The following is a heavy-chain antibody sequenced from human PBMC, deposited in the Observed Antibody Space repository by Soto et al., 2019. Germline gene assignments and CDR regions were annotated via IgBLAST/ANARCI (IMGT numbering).Heavy chain of an antibody. Sequence: QVQLVQSGAEVKKPGASVKVSCKASGYTFTSYGISWVRQAPGQGLEWMGWISAYNGNTNYAQKLQGRVTMTTDTSTSAAYMELRSLRSDDTAVYYCARDVWGQLVSPPFDYWGQGTLVTVSS. D-gene: IGHD6-6*01. J-gene: IGHJ4*02. CDR1: GYTFTSYG. CDR2: ISAYNGNT. CDR3: ARDVWGQLVSPPFDY. V-gene: IGHV1-18*04.